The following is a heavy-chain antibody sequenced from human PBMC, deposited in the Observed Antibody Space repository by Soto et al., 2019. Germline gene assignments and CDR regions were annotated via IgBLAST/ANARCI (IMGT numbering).Heavy chain of an antibody. CDR3: ARLTSIAAAVPFDY. D-gene: IGHD6-13*01. Sequence: EVQLVQSGAEVKKPGESLKISCTGSGYSFTSYWIGLVRQMPGKGLEWMGIIYPGDSDTRYSPSFQGQVTITADKSISTAYRQWSSLKSSDTAMYYCARLTSIAAAVPFDYWGQGTLVTVSS. CDR1: GYSFTSYW. CDR2: IYPGDSDT. V-gene: IGHV5-51*01. J-gene: IGHJ4*02.